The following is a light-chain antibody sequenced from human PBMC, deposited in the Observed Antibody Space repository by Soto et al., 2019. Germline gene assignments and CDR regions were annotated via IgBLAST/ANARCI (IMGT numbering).Light chain of an antibody. CDR2: DAF. V-gene: IGKV3-15*01. CDR3: QQYDEWPLT. Sequence: EKLMTQSPATLSVSPGERATLSCRASQNVKTRLAWYQQKPGQAPRLLIYDAFTRATGIPARFSGSASETEFTRTIRSLQSEDFAVYYCQQYDEWPLTCGGGTKVEIK. J-gene: IGKJ4*01. CDR1: QNVKTR.